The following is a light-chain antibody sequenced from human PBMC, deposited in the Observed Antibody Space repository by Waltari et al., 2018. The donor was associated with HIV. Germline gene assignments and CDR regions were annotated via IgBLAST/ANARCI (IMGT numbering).Light chain of an antibody. Sequence: DIVMTQSPDSLAVSLGERATINCQSSQSVLYSSNNKNYLAWYQQKPGQPPKLLIDWASTRESGVPDRFSGSGSGTDFTLTISSLQAEDVAVYYCQQYYSTPPTFGQGTKLEIK. CDR3: QQYYSTPPT. CDR1: QSVLYSSNNKNY. CDR2: WAS. V-gene: IGKV4-1*01. J-gene: IGKJ2*01.